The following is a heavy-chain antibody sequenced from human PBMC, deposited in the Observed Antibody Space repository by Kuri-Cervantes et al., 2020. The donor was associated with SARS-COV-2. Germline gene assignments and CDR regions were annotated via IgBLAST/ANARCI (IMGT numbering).Heavy chain of an antibody. CDR3: AREEWLLSSDYYYYYYGMDV. CDR1: GFTFSSYA. Sequence: GESLKISCAASGFTFSSYAMHWVRQAPGKGLEWVAVISYDGSNKYYADSVKGRSTISRDNSKNTLYLQMNSLRAEDTAVYYCAREEWLLSSDYYYYYYGMDVWGQGTTVTVSS. CDR2: ISYDGSNK. D-gene: IGHD3-3*01. J-gene: IGHJ6*02. V-gene: IGHV3-30-3*01.